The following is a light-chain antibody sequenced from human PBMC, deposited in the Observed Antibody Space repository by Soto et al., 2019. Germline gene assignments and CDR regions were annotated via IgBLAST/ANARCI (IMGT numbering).Light chain of an antibody. CDR3: MKSLTQTPYT. V-gene: IGKV2-28*01. CDR2: LGS. Sequence: DIVMTQSPIFLPVTPGEPASISCRSSQSLLYSNGYNYVDWYLQRPGQSPQLLIYLGSDRASGVPDNFSSSGKGTDFTLRIIRVEAEDVGVYYCMKSLTQTPYTFGPGTKVDFQ. CDR1: QSLLYSNGYNY. J-gene: IGKJ3*01.